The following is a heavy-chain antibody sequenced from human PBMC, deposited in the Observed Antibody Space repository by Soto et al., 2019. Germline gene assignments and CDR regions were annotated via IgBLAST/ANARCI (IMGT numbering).Heavy chain of an antibody. V-gene: IGHV1-69*02. CDR2: IIPILGIA. CDR1: GGTFSSYT. J-gene: IGHJ6*02. CDR3: ARRVAMVRDYYYYGMDV. Sequence: SVKVSCKASGGTFSSYTISWVRQAPGQGLEWMGRIIPILGIANYAQKFQGRVTITADKSTSTAYMELSSLRSEDTAVYYCARRVAMVRDYYYYGMDVWGQGTTVTVSS. D-gene: IGHD5-18*01.